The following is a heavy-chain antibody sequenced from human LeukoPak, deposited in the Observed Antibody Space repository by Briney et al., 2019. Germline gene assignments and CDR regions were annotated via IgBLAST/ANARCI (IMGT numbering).Heavy chain of an antibody. CDR3: ARGALRDFYALFYMDV. V-gene: IGHV4-59*11. Sequence: SETLSFTCTVSGGSIISHYWIWIRQSPGKGLEWFGDISSSGSTGYNPSLSSRGTISLDSSGNQFPLSLIFLTAAERAVYYCARGALRDFYALFYMDVWGKGTTVTVSS. J-gene: IGHJ6*03. CDR1: GGSIISHY. D-gene: IGHD5/OR15-5a*01. CDR2: ISSSGST.